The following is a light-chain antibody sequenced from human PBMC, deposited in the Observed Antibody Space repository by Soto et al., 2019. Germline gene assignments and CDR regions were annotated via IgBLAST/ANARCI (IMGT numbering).Light chain of an antibody. J-gene: IGKJ2*01. CDR2: DAS. Sequence: DIQMTQSPSTLSASVGDRVTITCRASQRFSTWLAWYQQKPGKAPRLLIYDASSLEGGVPSRFSGRGSGTEFPLTISGLQPDDFATYYCQQYNSSPYTFGQGTKLEIK. V-gene: IGKV1-5*01. CDR3: QQYNSSPYT. CDR1: QRFSTW.